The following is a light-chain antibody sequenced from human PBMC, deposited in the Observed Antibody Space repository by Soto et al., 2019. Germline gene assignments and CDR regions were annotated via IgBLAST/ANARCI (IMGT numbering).Light chain of an antibody. CDR2: AAS. Sequence: DIQMTQSPSSLSASVGDRVTITCRASQGVSAYLLWYQQRQGTPPKLLIYAASNLVSGVPSRFSGSGSGTTFTLTLSSLQPEDFATYYCQRSYKTPHAFGQGKKLETK. V-gene: IGKV1-39*01. J-gene: IGKJ2*01. CDR1: QGVSAY. CDR3: QRSYKTPHA.